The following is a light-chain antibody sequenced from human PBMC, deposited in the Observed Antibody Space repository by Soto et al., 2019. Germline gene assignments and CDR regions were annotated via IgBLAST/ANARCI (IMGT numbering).Light chain of an antibody. CDR2: GAS. V-gene: IGKV3D-20*02. CDR3: QQRSIWPLT. CDR1: QSVRSGS. J-gene: IGKJ4*01. Sequence: EVVLTQSPGTLSLSPGEGATLSCRASQSVRSGSLAWYQQKPGQAPRLLIFGASSRATDTPDRFSGSGSGTDFTLTITRVDTEDFAVYYCQQRSIWPLTFGGGTKVDIK.